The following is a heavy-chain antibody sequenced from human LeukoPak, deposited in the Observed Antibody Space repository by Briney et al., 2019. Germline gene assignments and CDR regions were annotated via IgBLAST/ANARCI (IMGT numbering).Heavy chain of an antibody. J-gene: IGHJ4*02. Sequence: PGGSLRLSCAASGFTLSSYNMNWVRQAPGKELEWVSSISSGGGHIYYGDSVKGRFTISRDNTKNSLYLQMNSLRAEDTAVYHCVRDGSGSYSSPYYFDYWGQGTLVTVSS. V-gene: IGHV3-21*01. CDR2: ISSGGGHI. CDR1: GFTLSSYN. CDR3: VRDGSGSYSSPYYFDY. D-gene: IGHD1-26*01.